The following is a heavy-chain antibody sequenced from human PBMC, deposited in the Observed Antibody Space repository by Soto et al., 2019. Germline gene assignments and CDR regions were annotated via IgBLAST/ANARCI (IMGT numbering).Heavy chain of an antibody. CDR3: ARVPGP. J-gene: IGHJ5*02. CDR1: GGSISSGGYS. V-gene: IGHV4-30-2*01. CDR2: IYHSGST. Sequence: LSLTCAVYGGSISSGGYSWSWIRQPPGKGLEWIGYIYHSGSTYYNPSLKSRVTISVDRSKNQFSLKLSSVTAADTAVYYCARVPGPWGQGTLVTVSS.